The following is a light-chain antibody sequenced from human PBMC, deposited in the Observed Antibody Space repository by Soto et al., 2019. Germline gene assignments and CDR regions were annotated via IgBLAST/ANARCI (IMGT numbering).Light chain of an antibody. V-gene: IGKV3-15*01. Sequence: IVLKQSPATLSVSPGERATLSCRASQSVTSNLAWYQQKPGRAPRLLIYGASTRATGIPARFSGSGSATEFTLTISNLQSEDFALYYCQHYFNWPYTFGQGTKVDIK. J-gene: IGKJ2*01. CDR1: QSVTSN. CDR3: QHYFNWPYT. CDR2: GAS.